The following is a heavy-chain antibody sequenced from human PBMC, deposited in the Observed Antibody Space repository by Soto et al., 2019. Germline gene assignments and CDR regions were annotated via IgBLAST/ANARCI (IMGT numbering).Heavy chain of an antibody. D-gene: IGHD2-2*01. CDR3: ARHLRSYQLLFDY. V-gene: IGHV4-34*01. CDR2: MNRDGST. J-gene: IGHJ4*02. CDR1: GGSFSGYY. Sequence: QVQLQQWGAGLLKPSETLSLTCAVYGGSFSGYYWSWVRQPPGKGLEWIGEMNRDGSTNHNPSLKSRVTISADTSKNQFSLRLNSVTAADTAVYYCARHLRSYQLLFDYWGQGTLVTVSS.